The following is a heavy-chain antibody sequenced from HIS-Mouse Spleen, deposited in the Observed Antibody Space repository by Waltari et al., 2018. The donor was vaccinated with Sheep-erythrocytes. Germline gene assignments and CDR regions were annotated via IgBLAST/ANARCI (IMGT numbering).Heavy chain of an antibody. V-gene: IGHV1-69*04. Sequence: QVQLVQSGAEVKKPGSSVKVSCKASGGTFSSYAISWVRQAPGQGLEWIGRILPILGIANYAQKFQGRVTITADKSTSTAYMELSSLRSEDTAVYYCAQTGATTPHFDYWGQGTLVTVSS. CDR2: ILPILGIA. CDR1: GGTFSSYA. J-gene: IGHJ4*02. D-gene: IGHD1-26*01. CDR3: AQTGATTPHFDY.